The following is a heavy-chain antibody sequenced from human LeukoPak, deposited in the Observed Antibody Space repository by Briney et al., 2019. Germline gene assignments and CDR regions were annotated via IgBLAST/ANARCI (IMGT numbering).Heavy chain of an antibody. V-gene: IGHV3-7*01. Sequence: PGGSLRLSCAASGFTFSNYWMSWVRQAAGKGLELVANIKKNGTEKYYVYSVKGRFTPSRDNANNSLYLQMSRLRAEDTAVYYCASPAKYSDTWYFDYWGQGTLVTVSS. CDR3: ASPAKYSDTWYFDY. J-gene: IGHJ4*02. CDR1: GFTFSNYW. CDR2: IKKNGTEK. D-gene: IGHD6-6*01.